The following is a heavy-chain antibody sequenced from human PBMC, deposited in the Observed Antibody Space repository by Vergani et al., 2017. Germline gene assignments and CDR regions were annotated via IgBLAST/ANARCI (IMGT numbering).Heavy chain of an antibody. CDR2: IYYSGST. Sequence: QVQLQESGPGLVKPSETLSLTCTVSGGSVSSGSYYWSWIRQPPGKGLEWIGYIYYSGSTNYNPSRKSRVTISVDTSKNQFSLKLRAVTAADTAVYYCARTRYSTTWRENWFDPWGQGTLVTVSS. V-gene: IGHV4-61*01. CDR1: GGSVSSGSYY. CDR3: ARTRYSTTWRENWFDP. J-gene: IGHJ5*02. D-gene: IGHD6-13*01.